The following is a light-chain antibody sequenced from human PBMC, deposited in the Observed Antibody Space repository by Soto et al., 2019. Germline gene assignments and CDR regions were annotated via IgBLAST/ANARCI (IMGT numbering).Light chain of an antibody. CDR2: DNN. CDR1: SSNIGNNY. CDR3: GTWDSSLSAFV. V-gene: IGLV1-51*01. J-gene: IGLJ1*01. Sequence: QSVLTQQPSASAGPGQKVIISCAGSSSNIGNNYVSWYQQLPGTAPKLLIYDNNKRPSGIPDRCSGSKSGTSATLGITGLQTGDEADYYCGTWDSSLSAFVFGTGTKVTVL.